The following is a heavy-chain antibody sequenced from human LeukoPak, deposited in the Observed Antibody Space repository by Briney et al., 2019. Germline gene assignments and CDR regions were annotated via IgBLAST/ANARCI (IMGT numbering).Heavy chain of an antibody. D-gene: IGHD2-8*01. CDR2: INLSGGST. Sequence: GASVKASCKASGYTFTSYHMHWVRQAPGQGLEWMGKINLSGGSTTYAQKFQGRVTMTRDTSTSTVYMELSSLRSEDTAVYYCARDYVDDIPMIKDYWGQGTLVTVSS. J-gene: IGHJ4*02. V-gene: IGHV1-46*01. CDR1: GYTFTSYH. CDR3: ARDYVDDIPMIKDY.